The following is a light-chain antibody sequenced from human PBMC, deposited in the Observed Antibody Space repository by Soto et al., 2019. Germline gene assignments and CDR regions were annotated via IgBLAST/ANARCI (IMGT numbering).Light chain of an antibody. J-gene: IGKJ2*01. CDR3: QQYNSYLYT. CDR2: DAS. Sequence: DIPMTQSPSTLSASVGDRVTITCRASQSISSWLAWYQQKPGKAPNLLIYDASSLEGGVPSRFSGSGSGTEFTLSISSLQPDDFATYYCQQYNSYLYTFGQGTKLEIK. V-gene: IGKV1-5*01. CDR1: QSISSW.